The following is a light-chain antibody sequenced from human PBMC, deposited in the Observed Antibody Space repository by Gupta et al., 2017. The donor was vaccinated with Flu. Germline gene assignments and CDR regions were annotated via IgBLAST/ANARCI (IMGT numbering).Light chain of an antibody. V-gene: IGKV1-39*01. CDR3: QQSYSTPYT. CDR2: AAS. CDR1: QSISSY. Sequence: PSSLSASVGNRVTITCRASQSISSYLNWYQQKPGKAPKLLIYAASSLQSGVPSRFSGSGSGTDFTLTISSLQPEDFATYYCQQSYSTPYTFGQGTKLEIK. J-gene: IGKJ2*01.